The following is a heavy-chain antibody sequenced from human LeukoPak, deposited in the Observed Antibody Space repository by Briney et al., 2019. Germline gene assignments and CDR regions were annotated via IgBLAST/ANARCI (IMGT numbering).Heavy chain of an antibody. CDR2: IYYSGST. D-gene: IGHD6-6*01. CDR3: ARDGTSSQYYYYYMDV. CDR1: GGSISSYY. V-gene: IGHV4-59*01. Sequence: KPSETLSLTCTVSGGSISSYYWSWIRQPPGKGLEWIGYIYYSGSTDYNPSLKSRVTISVDTSKNQFSLKLSSVTAADTAVYYCARDGTSSQYYYYYMDVWGKGTTVTVSS. J-gene: IGHJ6*03.